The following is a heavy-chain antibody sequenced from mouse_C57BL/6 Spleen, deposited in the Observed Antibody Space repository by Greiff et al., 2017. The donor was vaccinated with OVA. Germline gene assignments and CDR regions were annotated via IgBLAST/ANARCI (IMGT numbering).Heavy chain of an antibody. CDR2: IWSGGST. Sequence: QVQLKESGPGLVQPSQSLSITCTVSGFSLTSYGVHWVRQSPGKGLEWLGVIWSGGSTDYNAAFISRLSISKDNSKSQVFFKMNSLQADDTAIYYCARKDGKGAYYAMDYWGQGTSVTVSS. CDR1: GFSLTSYG. D-gene: IGHD2-1*01. J-gene: IGHJ4*01. V-gene: IGHV2-2*01. CDR3: ARKDGKGAYYAMDY.